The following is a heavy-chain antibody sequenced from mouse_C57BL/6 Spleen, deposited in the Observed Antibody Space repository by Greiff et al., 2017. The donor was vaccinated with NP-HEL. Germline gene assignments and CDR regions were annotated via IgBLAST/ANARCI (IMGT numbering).Heavy chain of an antibody. D-gene: IGHD4-1*01. J-gene: IGHJ2*01. CDR3: ARVTGRVYFDY. Sequence: VQLQQPGAELVKPGASVKLSCKASGYTFTSYWMHWVKQRPGQGLEWIGMIHPTSGSTNYNEKFKSKATLTVDKSSSTAYMQLSSLTSEDSAVYYCARVTGRVYFDYWGQGTTLTVSS. CDR1: GYTFTSYW. CDR2: IHPTSGST. V-gene: IGHV1-64*01.